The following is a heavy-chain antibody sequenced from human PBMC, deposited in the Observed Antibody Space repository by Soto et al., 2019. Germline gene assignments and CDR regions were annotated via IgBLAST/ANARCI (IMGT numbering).Heavy chain of an antibody. Sequence: QVQLVESGGGVVQPGRSLRLSCAASGFTFSSHGMHWVRQAPGKVLEWVAVIWHDGSQEYYADSVRGRFTISRDNSKNMVYLQMNSLRDEDTAVYNCARVGPLTTNYGMDVWGQGTTVTVSS. J-gene: IGHJ6*02. CDR2: IWHDGSQE. D-gene: IGHD4-4*01. CDR1: GFTFSSHG. V-gene: IGHV3-33*01. CDR3: ARVGPLTTNYGMDV.